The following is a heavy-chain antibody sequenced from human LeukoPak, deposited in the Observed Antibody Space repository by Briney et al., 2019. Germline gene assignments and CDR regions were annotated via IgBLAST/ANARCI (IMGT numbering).Heavy chain of an antibody. D-gene: IGHD6-19*01. CDR3: TTQLGLLAGLDS. V-gene: IGHV4-61*02. CDR1: GGSISSGSYY. J-gene: IGHJ4*02. CDR2: IYTSGST. Sequence: SETLSLTCTVSGGSISSGSYYWTWIRQPAGKGLEWIGRIYTSGSTNYNPSLRSRVTTSLDTSNNQFSLNLHSVTAADTAVYYCTTQLGLLAGLDSWGQGTRVTVSP.